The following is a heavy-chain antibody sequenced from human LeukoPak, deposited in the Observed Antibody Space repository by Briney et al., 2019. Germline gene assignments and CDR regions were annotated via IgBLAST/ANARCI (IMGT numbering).Heavy chain of an antibody. CDR2: IYYSGSA. D-gene: IGHD3-22*01. J-gene: IGHJ4*02. CDR3: AILPARDTYYYDSSGYYRPGVY. CDR1: GGSISSSHYY. V-gene: IGHV4-39*07. Sequence: SETLSLTCTVSGGSISSSHYYWGWMRQPPGKGLEWIGSIYYSGSAYYDPSLKSRVTISVDTSKNQFSLKLSSVTAAGTAVYYCAILPARDTYYYDSSGYYRPGVYWGQGTLVTVSS.